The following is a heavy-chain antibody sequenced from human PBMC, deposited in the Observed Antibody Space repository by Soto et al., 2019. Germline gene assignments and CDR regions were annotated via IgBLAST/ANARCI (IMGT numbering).Heavy chain of an antibody. J-gene: IGHJ4*02. CDR1: DGSISNFY. D-gene: IGHD3-22*01. CDR3: ARAPMVLTRSYFDS. CDR2: ISSSGNT. V-gene: IGHV4-59*01. Sequence: SETLSLTCTVSDGSISNFYWSWIRQPPGKGLEWIGYISSSGNTNYNPSLKSRVSISVDTSKNHFSLNLTSVTAADTAVYYCARAPMVLTRSYFDSWGQGTPVTVPQ.